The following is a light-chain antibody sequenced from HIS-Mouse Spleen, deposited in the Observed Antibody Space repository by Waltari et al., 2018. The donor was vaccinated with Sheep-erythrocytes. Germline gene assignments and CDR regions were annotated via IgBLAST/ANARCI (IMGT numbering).Light chain of an antibody. CDR2: EGS. Sequence: QSALTQPASVSGSPGQSITISCTGTSSDVGSYNLVSWYQQHPGKAPKLMICEGSQRPSGVSNRLSGSKSGNTASLTISGLQAEDEADYYCCSYAGSSTPWVFGGGTKLTVL. J-gene: IGLJ3*02. CDR1: SSDVGSYNL. V-gene: IGLV2-23*01. CDR3: CSYAGSSTPWV.